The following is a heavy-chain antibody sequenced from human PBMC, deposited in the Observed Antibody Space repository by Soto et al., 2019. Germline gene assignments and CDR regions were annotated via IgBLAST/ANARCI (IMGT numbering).Heavy chain of an antibody. CDR1: GFTIGDYA. V-gene: IGHV3-49*03. CDR3: TRPIAAAGIEWFDP. D-gene: IGHD6-13*01. CDR2: IRSKAYGGTT. J-gene: IGHJ5*02. Sequence: GGSLRLSCTASGFTIGDYAMSWFRQAPGKGLEWVGFIRSKAYGGTTEYAASVKGRFTISRDDSKSIAYLQMNSLKTEDTAVYYCTRPIAAAGIEWFDPWGQGTLVTVSS.